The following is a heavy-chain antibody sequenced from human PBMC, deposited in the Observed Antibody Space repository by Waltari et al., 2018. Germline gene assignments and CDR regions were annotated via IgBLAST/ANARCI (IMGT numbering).Heavy chain of an antibody. CDR1: GYSISSGYY. D-gene: IGHD6-13*01. J-gene: IGHJ6*02. V-gene: IGHV4-38-2*01. Sequence: QVQLQESGPGLVTPSETLSLTCAVSGYSISSGYYWGWIRSPPGTGLEWIGSIYHSGSTYYNPSLKSRVTISVDTSKNQCSLKLSSVTAADTAVYYCARTDIAAAGNYYYYGMDVWGQGTTVTVSS. CDR2: IYHSGST. CDR3: ARTDIAAAGNYYYYGMDV.